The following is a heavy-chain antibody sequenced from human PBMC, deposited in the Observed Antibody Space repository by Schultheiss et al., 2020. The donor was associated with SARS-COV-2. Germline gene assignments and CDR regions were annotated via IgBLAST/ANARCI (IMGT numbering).Heavy chain of an antibody. CDR2: INPNSGGT. CDR3: ARVGPIAVAAVDY. V-gene: IGHV1-2*06. D-gene: IGHD6-19*01. CDR1: GYTFTGYY. Sequence: ASVKVSCKASGYTFTGYYMHWVRQAPGQGLEWMGRINPNSGGTNYAQKFQGGVTMTWDTSTSTAYMELSRLRSDDTAVYYCARVGPIAVAAVDYWGQGTLVTVSS. J-gene: IGHJ4*02.